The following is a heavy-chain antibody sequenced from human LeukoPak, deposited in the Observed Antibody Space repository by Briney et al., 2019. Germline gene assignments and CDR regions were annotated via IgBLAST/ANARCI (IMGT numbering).Heavy chain of an antibody. Sequence: PGGSLRLSCTVSGFTVSSNSMSWIRQAPGKGLEWVSYISSSGSTIYYADSVKGRFTISRDNAKNSLYLQMNSLRAEDTAVYYCARAMDYSNPEDAFDIWGQGTMVTVSS. J-gene: IGHJ3*02. CDR2: ISSSGSTI. D-gene: IGHD4-11*01. CDR1: GFTVSSNS. CDR3: ARAMDYSNPEDAFDI. V-gene: IGHV3-11*04.